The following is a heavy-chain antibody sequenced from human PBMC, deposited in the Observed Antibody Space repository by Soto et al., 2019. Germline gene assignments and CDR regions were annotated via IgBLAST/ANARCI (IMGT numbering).Heavy chain of an antibody. CDR3: ATGISGSYTFNL. V-gene: IGHV1-24*01. Sequence: ASVKVSCKVSGYTLTELSMHWVRQAPGKGLEWMGGFDPEDGETIYAQKFQGRVTMTEDTSTDTAYMELSSLRSGDTAVYYCATGISGSYTFNLWGQGTLVTVSS. CDR1: GYTLTELS. D-gene: IGHD1-26*01. CDR2: FDPEDGET. J-gene: IGHJ4*02.